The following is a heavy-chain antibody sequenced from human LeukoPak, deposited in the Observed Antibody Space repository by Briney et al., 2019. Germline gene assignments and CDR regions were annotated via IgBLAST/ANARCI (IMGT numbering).Heavy chain of an antibody. CDR3: AKDPNSERIDY. V-gene: IGHV3-30-3*01. CDR2: ISYDGSNK. Sequence: GGSLRLSCAASGFTFSSYAMHWVRQAPGKGLEWVAVISYDGSNKYYADSVQGRFTVSRDNAKNSLYLQMDSLRAEDTAVYYCAKDPNSERIDYWGQGTLVTVSS. CDR1: GFTFSSYA. J-gene: IGHJ4*02. D-gene: IGHD3-10*01.